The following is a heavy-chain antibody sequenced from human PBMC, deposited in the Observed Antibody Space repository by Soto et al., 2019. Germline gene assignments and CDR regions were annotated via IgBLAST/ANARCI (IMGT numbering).Heavy chain of an antibody. J-gene: IGHJ4*02. CDR3: AKGKKHQTSYYYDSSGYTGHYSDY. V-gene: IGHV1-18*01. D-gene: IGHD3-22*01. Sequence: ASVKVSCKASGYTFTSCGISWVRQAPGQGLEWMGWISAYNGNTNYAQKLQGRVTMTTDTSTSTAYMELRSLRSDDTAVYYCAKGKKHQTSYYYDSSGYTGHYSDYWGQGTLVTVSS. CDR2: ISAYNGNT. CDR1: GYTFTSCG.